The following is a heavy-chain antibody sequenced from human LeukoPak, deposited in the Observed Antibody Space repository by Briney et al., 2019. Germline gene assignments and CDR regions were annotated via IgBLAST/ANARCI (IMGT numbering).Heavy chain of an antibody. V-gene: IGHV3-48*01. CDR3: ARGEWELLSHYWYFDL. J-gene: IGHJ2*01. D-gene: IGHD1-26*01. CDR1: GFTFSSYS. CDR2: ISSSSSTI. Sequence: PGGSLRLSCAASGFTFSSYSMNWVRQAPGKGLEWVSYISSSSSTIYYADSVKGRFTISRDNAKNSLYLQMNSLRAEDTAVYYCARGEWELLSHYWYFDLWGRGTLVTVSS.